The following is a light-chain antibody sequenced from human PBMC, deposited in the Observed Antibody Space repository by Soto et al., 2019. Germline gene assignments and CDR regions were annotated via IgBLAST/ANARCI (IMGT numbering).Light chain of an antibody. J-gene: IGKJ4*01. Sequence: EIVMTQSPATLSVSPGEGATLSCRASQSVGTNLAWYQQNPGQAPRLLIYGASTGATGIPARFSGSGSGTEFTLTISSLQSEDFVVYYCQQYNNGPPLTFGGGTKVEIK. CDR2: GAS. CDR1: QSVGTN. V-gene: IGKV3-15*01. CDR3: QQYNNGPPLT.